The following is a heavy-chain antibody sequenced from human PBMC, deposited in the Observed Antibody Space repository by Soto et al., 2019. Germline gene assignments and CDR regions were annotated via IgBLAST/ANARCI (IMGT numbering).Heavy chain of an antibody. D-gene: IGHD2-15*01. CDR1: GGTFSSYA. Sequence: QVQLVQSGAEVKKPGSSVKVSCKASGGTFSSYAISWVRQAPGQGLEWIGGIIPIFGTANYAQKFQGRVTITADESTSTAYMELSSLRSEDTAVYYCARVRGVVVVAATQGGMDVWGQGTTVTVSS. CDR3: ARVRGVVVVAATQGGMDV. CDR2: IIPIFGTA. J-gene: IGHJ6*02. V-gene: IGHV1-69*12.